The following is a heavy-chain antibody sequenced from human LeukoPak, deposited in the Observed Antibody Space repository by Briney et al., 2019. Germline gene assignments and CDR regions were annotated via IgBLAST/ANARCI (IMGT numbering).Heavy chain of an antibody. J-gene: IGHJ4*02. CDR1: GFPFIEYS. CDR3: ARDHNYAFDN. V-gene: IGHV3-48*01. Sequence: GGSLRLSCTASGFPFIEYSLNWVRQAPGKGLEWISYIGINSGNTKYADSVRGRFTISTDKAKNSLYLQMNSLRVEDTAVYYCARDHNYAFDNWGQGTLVSVAS. D-gene: IGHD1-1*01. CDR2: IGINSGNT.